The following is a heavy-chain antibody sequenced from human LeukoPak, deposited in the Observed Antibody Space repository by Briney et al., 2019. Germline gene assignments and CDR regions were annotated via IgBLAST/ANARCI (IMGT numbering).Heavy chain of an antibody. CDR1: GGSVSGYY. CDR3: ARDRGTWNDDGFDY. V-gene: IGHV4-4*07. D-gene: IGHD1-1*01. CDR2: IYISGST. Sequence: SETLSLTCAVYGGSVSGYYWSWIRQPAGKGLEWIGRIYISGSTNYNPSLKSRVTMSVDTSKNQFSLKLSSVTAADTAVYYCARDRGTWNDDGFDYWGQGTLVTVSS. J-gene: IGHJ4*02.